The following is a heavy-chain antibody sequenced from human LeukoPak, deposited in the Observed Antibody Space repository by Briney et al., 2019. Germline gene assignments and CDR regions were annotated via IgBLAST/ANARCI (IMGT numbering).Heavy chain of an antibody. J-gene: IGHJ4*02. CDR1: GFTFSSYW. D-gene: IGHD2-15*01. CDR3: ARDRNYCSGGSCYLPY. V-gene: IGHV3-74*01. CDR2: INSDGSST. Sequence: PGGSLRLSCAASGFTFSSYWMHWVRQAPGKGLVWVSRINSDGSSTSYADSVKGRFTISRDNAKNTLYLQMNSLRAEDTAVYYCARDRNYCSGGSCYLPYWGQGTLVTVSS.